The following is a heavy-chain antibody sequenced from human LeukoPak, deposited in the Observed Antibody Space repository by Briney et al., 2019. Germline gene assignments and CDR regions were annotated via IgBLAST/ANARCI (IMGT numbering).Heavy chain of an antibody. CDR2: IYSGGSS. CDR1: GGSISSSGYY. Sequence: SETLSLTCTVSGGSISSSGYYWGWIRQPPGKELEWIGSIYSGGSSYYNPSLKSRVTISVDTSNNQFSLKVNSVAAADTAVYYCARYHNGYDDYWGQGTLVTVSS. J-gene: IGHJ4*02. V-gene: IGHV4-39*07. CDR3: ARYHNGYDDY. D-gene: IGHD5-12*01.